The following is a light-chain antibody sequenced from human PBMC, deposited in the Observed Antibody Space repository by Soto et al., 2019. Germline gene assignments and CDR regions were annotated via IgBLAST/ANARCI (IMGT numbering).Light chain of an antibody. V-gene: IGKV1D-16*01. Sequence: DVQMTQSPSSLSASVGDRVTITCRASQDIKDWLAWYQQKPAKAPKSLISAASNLQPGVPSRFSGSGSGTEFTLTITSPQPEDSATYYCQQYNIYPLTFGGGTKVEIK. CDR2: AAS. CDR1: QDIKDW. J-gene: IGKJ4*01. CDR3: QQYNIYPLT.